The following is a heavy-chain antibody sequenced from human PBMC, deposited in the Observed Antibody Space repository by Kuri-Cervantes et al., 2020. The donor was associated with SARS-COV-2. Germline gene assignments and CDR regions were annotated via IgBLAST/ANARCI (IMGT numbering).Heavy chain of an antibody. D-gene: IGHD2-15*01. Sequence: ASVKVSCKGSGYTFPNYGFSWVRQAPGQGLEWMGWISTYNGQTSYAQKFQGRVTMTTDTSTRTAYMELRSLTSDDTAVYYCARAPSMVVAFYRYYYGMDVWGQGTTVTVSS. CDR3: ARAPSMVVAFYRYYYGMDV. J-gene: IGHJ6*02. CDR2: ISTYNGQT. V-gene: IGHV1-18*01. CDR1: GYTFPNYG.